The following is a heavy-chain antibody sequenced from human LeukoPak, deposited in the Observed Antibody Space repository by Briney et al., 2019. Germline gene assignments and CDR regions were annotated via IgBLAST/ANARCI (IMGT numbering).Heavy chain of an antibody. D-gene: IGHD5-18*01. CDR2: IYHNGNT. J-gene: IGHJ4*02. CDR3: ARIEAVTRGYNHAYYFDY. Sequence: PSETLSLTCTVSTYSISSGYYWGWLRQPPGKGLEWIGNIYHNGNTYYNPSLKSRFTISVDTSKKQFSLKLRTATAADTAVYYCARIEAVTRGYNHAYYFDYWGQGTLVTVSS. CDR1: TYSISSGYY. V-gene: IGHV4-38-2*02.